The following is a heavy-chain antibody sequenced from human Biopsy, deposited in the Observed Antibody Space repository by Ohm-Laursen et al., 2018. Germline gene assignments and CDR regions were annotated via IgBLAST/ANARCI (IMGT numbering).Heavy chain of an antibody. V-gene: IGHV4-38-2*01. J-gene: IGHJ5*02. CDR3: ARHPTGFWFDP. CDR1: GDSISSDYY. CDR2: IYNTETT. Sequence: SETLSLTCPVSGDSISSDYYWAWLRQPPGKGLEWIGSIYNTETTFYNPSLKSRVTISVDTSTNQFSLKVSSVTAADTALYFCARHPTGFWFDPWGHGTLVTVSS.